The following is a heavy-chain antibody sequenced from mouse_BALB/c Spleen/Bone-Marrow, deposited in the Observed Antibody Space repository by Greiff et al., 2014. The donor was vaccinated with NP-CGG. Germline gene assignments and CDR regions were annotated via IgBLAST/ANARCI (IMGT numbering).Heavy chain of an antibody. J-gene: IGHJ3*01. V-gene: IGHV1-7*01. CDR2: INPSTDYT. CDR1: GYTFTSYW. CDR3: ARRAYGGSYGFAY. Sequence: VQLQESGAELAKPGASLKMSCKASGYTFTSYWMHWVKQRPGQGLEWIGYINPSTDYTEYNQKFKDKATLTADKSSSTAFMQLSSLTSEDSAVYHCARRAYGGSYGFAYWGQGTLVTVSA. D-gene: IGHD1-1*01.